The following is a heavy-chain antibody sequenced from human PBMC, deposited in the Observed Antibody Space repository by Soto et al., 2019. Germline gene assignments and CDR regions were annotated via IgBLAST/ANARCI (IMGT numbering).Heavy chain of an antibody. V-gene: IGHV2-5*02. Sequence: SGSPLVNPTQTLTLSCTFSGFSLTSNAVGVGWIRQPPGKALEWLALIYWDDDKRYSPSLKSRLTITKDTSKNQVVLRMTNMDPVDTATYYCAHSRYSRSSFDYWGQGTLVTVSS. CDR3: AHSRYSRSSFDY. CDR1: GFSLTSNAVG. D-gene: IGHD6-6*01. J-gene: IGHJ4*02. CDR2: IYWDDDK.